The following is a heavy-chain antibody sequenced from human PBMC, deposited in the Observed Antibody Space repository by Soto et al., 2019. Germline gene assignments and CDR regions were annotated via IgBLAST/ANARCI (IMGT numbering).Heavy chain of an antibody. J-gene: IGHJ4*02. V-gene: IGHV3-30*18. CDR3: AKDALVPDCSGGSCYPGFDY. D-gene: IGHD2-15*01. CDR2: ISYDGSNK. Sequence: QVQLVESGGGVVQPGRSLRLSCAASGFTFSSYGMHWVRQAPGKGLEWVAVISYDGSNKYYAESVKGRFTISRDNSKNTLYLQMNSLRAEDTAVYYCAKDALVPDCSGGSCYPGFDYWGQGTLVTVSS. CDR1: GFTFSSYG.